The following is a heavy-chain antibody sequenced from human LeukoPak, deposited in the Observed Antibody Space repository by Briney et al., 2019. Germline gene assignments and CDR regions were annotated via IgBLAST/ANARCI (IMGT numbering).Heavy chain of an antibody. CDR1: GFTFSSYG. J-gene: IGHJ4*02. Sequence: GRSLRLSCAASGFTFSSYGMHWVRQAPGEGLEWVAVISYDGSNKYYADSVKGRFTISRDNSKNTLYLQMNSLRAEVTAEYYCAKGHRSYLDYWAQGTLVTVSS. CDR3: AKGHRSYLDY. CDR2: ISYDGSNK. V-gene: IGHV3-30*18.